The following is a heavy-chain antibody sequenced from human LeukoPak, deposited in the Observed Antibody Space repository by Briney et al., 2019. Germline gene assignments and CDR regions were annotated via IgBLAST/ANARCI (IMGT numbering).Heavy chain of an antibody. CDR1: GGSISSSSYY. CDR2: IYYSGST. Sequence: SETLSLTCTVSGGSISSSSYYWGWIRQPPGKGLEWIGSIYYSGSTYYNPSLKSRVTISVDTSKNQFSLKLSSVTAADTAVYYCARDYEYSSSSRSDAFDIWGQGTMVTVSS. CDR3: ARDYEYSSSSRSDAFDI. D-gene: IGHD6-6*01. V-gene: IGHV4-39*07. J-gene: IGHJ3*02.